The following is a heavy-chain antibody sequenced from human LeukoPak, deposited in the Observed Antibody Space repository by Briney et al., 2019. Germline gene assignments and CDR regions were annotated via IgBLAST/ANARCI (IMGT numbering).Heavy chain of an antibody. D-gene: IGHD3-3*01. V-gene: IGHV3-30-3*01. J-gene: IGHJ4*02. Sequence: PGRSLRLSCAASGFTFSSYAMHWVRQAPGKGLEWVAVISYDGSNKYYADSVKGRFTISRDNAKNSLYLQMNSLRAEDTAVYYCARDAQITIFDYFDYWGQGTLVTVSS. CDR3: ARDAQITIFDYFDY. CDR1: GFTFSSYA. CDR2: ISYDGSNK.